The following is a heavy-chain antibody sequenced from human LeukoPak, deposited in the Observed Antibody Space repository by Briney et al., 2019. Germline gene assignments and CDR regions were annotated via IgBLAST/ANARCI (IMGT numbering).Heavy chain of an antibody. CDR2: ISGSGGST. J-gene: IGHJ4*02. CDR1: GGSFSTYY. Sequence: ETLSLTCAVSGGSFSTYYWSWIRQPPGKGLEWVSAISGSGGSTYYADSVKGRFTISRDNSKNTLYLQMNSLRAEDTAVYYCAKNKWELPYYFDYWGQGTLVTVSS. V-gene: IGHV3-23*01. CDR3: AKNKWELPYYFDY. D-gene: IGHD1-26*01.